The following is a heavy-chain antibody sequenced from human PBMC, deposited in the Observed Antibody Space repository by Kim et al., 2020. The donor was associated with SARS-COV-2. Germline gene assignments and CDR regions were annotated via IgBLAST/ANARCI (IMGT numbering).Heavy chain of an antibody. CDR3: ARVHYDFWREYFQH. D-gene: IGHD3-3*01. J-gene: IGHJ1*01. CDR2: INSDGSST. Sequence: GGSLRLSCAASGFTFSSYWMHWVRQAPGKGLVWVSRINSDGSSTSYADSVKGRFTISRDNAKNTLYLQMNSLRAEDTAVYYCARVHYDFWREYFQHWGQGTLVTVSS. CDR1: GFTFSSYW. V-gene: IGHV3-74*01.